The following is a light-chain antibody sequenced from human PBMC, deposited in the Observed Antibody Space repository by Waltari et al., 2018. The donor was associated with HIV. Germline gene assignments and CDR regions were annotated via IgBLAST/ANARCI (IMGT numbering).Light chain of an antibody. Sequence: EIVMTQSPTTLSVSPGDRVTLSCKASQSVSNNLAWYQQKPCQSPRLLIYGASTRATGIPVTFSGRGSGTEFTLTISSLQSEDFAIYYCQQYNDWPLTFGGGTKVDI. CDR3: QQYNDWPLT. V-gene: IGKV3-15*01. CDR1: QSVSNN. J-gene: IGKJ4*01. CDR2: GAS.